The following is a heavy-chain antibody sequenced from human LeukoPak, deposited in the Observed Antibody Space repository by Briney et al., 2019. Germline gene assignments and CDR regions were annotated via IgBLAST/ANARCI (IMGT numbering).Heavy chain of an antibody. CDR2: IKQDGGEK. V-gene: IGHV3-7*01. D-gene: IGHD4-11*01. CDR3: AREDHSNYNY. CDR1: GFPFSSYW. J-gene: IGHJ4*02. Sequence: GGSLRLSCAVSGFPFSSYWMSWVRQAPGKGLEWVANIKQDGGEKFYVDSVKGRFTISRDNARNSLYLQMNSLRAEDTAVYYCAREDHSNYNYWGQGTLVTVSS.